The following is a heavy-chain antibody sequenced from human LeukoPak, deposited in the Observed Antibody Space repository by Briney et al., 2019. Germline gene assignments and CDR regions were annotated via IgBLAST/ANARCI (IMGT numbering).Heavy chain of an antibody. D-gene: IGHD3-10*01. J-gene: IGHJ4*02. CDR1: GFTFSTYE. Sequence: GGSLRLSCAASGFTFSTYEMNWVRQAPGKGPEWVSYISGGGHIISYADSVKGRFTISRDDAKNSLYLQMNSLRAEDTAVYYCARAKSLFDSWGQGTLVTVSS. CDR2: ISGGGHII. CDR3: ARAKSLFDS. V-gene: IGHV3-48*03.